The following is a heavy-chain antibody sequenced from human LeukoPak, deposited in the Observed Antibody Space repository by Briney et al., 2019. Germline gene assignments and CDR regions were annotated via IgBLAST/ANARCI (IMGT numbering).Heavy chain of an antibody. CDR3: ARGYIVVVPAANTDYYYYMDV. Sequence: SVKVSCKASGGTFSSYAISWVRQAPGQGLEWMGGIIPIFGTANYAQKFQGRVTITADESTSTAYVELSSLRSEDTAVYYCARGYIVVVPAANTDYYYYMDVWGKGTTVTVSS. V-gene: IGHV1-69*13. J-gene: IGHJ6*03. D-gene: IGHD2-2*01. CDR1: GGTFSSYA. CDR2: IIPIFGTA.